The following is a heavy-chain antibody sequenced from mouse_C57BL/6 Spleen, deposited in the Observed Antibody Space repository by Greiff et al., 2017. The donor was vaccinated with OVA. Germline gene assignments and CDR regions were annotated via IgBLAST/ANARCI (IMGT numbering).Heavy chain of an antibody. Sequence: QVQLQQPGAELVRPGSSVKLSCKASGYTFTSYWMHWVKQRPIQGLEWIGNIDPSDSETHYNQKFKDKATLTVDKSSSTAYMQLSSLTSEDSAVYYCARAKSPHYYGSSYYAMDYWGQGTSVTVSS. D-gene: IGHD1-1*01. CDR3: ARAKSPHYYGSSYYAMDY. V-gene: IGHV1-52*01. J-gene: IGHJ4*01. CDR1: GYTFTSYW. CDR2: IDPSDSET.